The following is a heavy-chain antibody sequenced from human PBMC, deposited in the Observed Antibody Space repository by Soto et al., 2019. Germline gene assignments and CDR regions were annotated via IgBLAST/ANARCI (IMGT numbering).Heavy chain of an antibody. D-gene: IGHD2-15*01. Sequence: QVQLVESGGGVVQPGRSLRLSCAASGFTFSSYGMHWVRQAPGKGLEWVAVIWYDGSNKYYADSVKGRFTISRDNSKNTLYLQMNSLRAEDTAVYYCARDGSYCSSGSCYLLDAFDIWGQGTMVTVSS. CDR1: GFTFSSYG. CDR2: IWYDGSNK. J-gene: IGHJ3*02. V-gene: IGHV3-33*01. CDR3: ARDGSYCSSGSCYLLDAFDI.